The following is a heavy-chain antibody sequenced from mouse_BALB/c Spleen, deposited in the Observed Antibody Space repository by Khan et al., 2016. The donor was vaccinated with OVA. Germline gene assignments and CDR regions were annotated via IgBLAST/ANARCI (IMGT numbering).Heavy chain of an antibody. CDR2: MWAGGST. V-gene: IGHV2-9*02. D-gene: IGHD1-1*01. CDR3: ARPYYGSAWFAY. CDR1: GFSLTNYG. Sequence: QVQLKESGPGLVAPSQSLSIICTVSGFSLTNYGVHWVRQPPGKGLEWLGVMWAGGSTNYNSALMSRLSISIDNSKSHVFLKMNSLQTDDTAMYYCARPYYGSAWFAYWGQGTLVTVSA. J-gene: IGHJ3*01.